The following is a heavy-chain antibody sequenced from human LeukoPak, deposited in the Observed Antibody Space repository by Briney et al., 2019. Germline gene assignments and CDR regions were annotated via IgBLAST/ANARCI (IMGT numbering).Heavy chain of an antibody. CDR2: ISYDGSNK. V-gene: IGHV3-30*18. CDR3: AKPSCGKYCDPAFDY. J-gene: IGHJ4*02. CDR1: GFTFSSYG. D-gene: IGHD2-21*01. Sequence: GGSLRLSCAASGFTFSSYGMHWVRQAPGKGLEWVAVISYDGSNKYYADSVKGRFTISRDNSKNTLYLQMNSLRAEDTAVYYCAKPSCGKYCDPAFDYWGQGTLVTVSS.